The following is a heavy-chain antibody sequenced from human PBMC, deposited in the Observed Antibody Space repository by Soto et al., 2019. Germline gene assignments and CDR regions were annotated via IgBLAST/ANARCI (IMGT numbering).Heavy chain of an antibody. V-gene: IGHV3-21*01. CDR3: ARDPSGGRPGFDY. Sequence: GSLRLSCAASGFTFSSYTMNWVRLAPGKGLEWVSAISSSSRYIYYADSVKGRFTISRDDAKNSLSLQMSRLRAEDTAVYYCARDPSGGRPGFDYWGQGTLVTVSS. CDR1: GFTFSSYT. CDR2: ISSSSRYI. D-gene: IGHD3-3*01. J-gene: IGHJ4*02.